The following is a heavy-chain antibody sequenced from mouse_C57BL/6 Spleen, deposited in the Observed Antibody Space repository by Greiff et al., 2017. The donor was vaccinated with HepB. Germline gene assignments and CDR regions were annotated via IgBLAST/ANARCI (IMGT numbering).Heavy chain of an antibody. Sequence: VQLQQSGPVLVKPGASVKMSCKASGYTFTDYYMNWVKQSHGKSLEWIGVINPYNGGTSYNQKFKGKATLTVDKSSSTAYMELNSLTSEDSAVYYCAREGVGAAWFAYWGQGTLVTVSA. V-gene: IGHV1-19*01. CDR3: AREGVGAAWFAY. D-gene: IGHD1-3*01. CDR2: INPYNGGT. CDR1: GYTFTDYY. J-gene: IGHJ3*01.